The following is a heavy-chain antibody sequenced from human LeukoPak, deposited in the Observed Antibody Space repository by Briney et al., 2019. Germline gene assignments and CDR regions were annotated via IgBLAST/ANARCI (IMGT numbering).Heavy chain of an antibody. CDR1: AFTFDDCG. Sequence: GGSLRLSCAASAFTFDDCGMSWVRQAPGKGLEWVSGINWNGGSTGYADSVKGRFTISRDNAKNSLYLQMNSLRAEDTALYYCARRIVAAIKGRGYYFDYGGQGTLVTVSS. CDR3: ARRIVAAIKGRGYYFDY. V-gene: IGHV3-20*04. CDR2: INWNGGST. J-gene: IGHJ4*02. D-gene: IGHD5-12*01.